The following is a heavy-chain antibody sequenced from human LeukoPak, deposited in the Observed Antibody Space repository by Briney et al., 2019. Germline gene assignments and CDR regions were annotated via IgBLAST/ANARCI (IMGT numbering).Heavy chain of an antibody. Sequence: SVKVSCKASGYTFTSYYMHWVRQAPGQGLEWMGGIIPISDTSNYAQKFQGRVTFTSDDSTSTAYKELSSLRSEDTAVYYCARLKRGIGAAGTSLRGWFDPWGQGTLVTVSS. CDR2: IIPISDTS. J-gene: IGHJ5*02. CDR3: ARLKRGIGAAGTSLRGWFDP. CDR1: GYTFTSYY. D-gene: IGHD6-13*01. V-gene: IGHV1-69*13.